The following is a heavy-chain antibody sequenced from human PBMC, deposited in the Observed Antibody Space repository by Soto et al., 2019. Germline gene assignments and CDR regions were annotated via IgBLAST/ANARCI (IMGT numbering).Heavy chain of an antibody. CDR2: IIAFYGTT. J-gene: IGHJ6*02. Sequence: SVKVSGKTSGDTFTKYVMNWVRQAPGQGLEWMGGIIAFYGTTNYAQKLQGRVTITADESTSTAYMEVSRLTSEDTAVYYCASGEMDTAAVRYDIMANIGGMVYGLDVWGQGTTVTVSS. D-gene: IGHD3-9*01. CDR3: ASGEMDTAAVRYDIMANIGGMVYGLDV. V-gene: IGHV1-69*13. CDR1: GDTFTKYV.